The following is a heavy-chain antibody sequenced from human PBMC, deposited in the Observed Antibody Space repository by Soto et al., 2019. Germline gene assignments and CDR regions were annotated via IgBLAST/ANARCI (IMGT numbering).Heavy chain of an antibody. V-gene: IGHV4-4*02. D-gene: IGHD6-13*01. Sequence: SETLSLTWAVSGGSIISSNCWSWVRQPPGKGLEWIGEIYHSGSTNYNPSLKSRVTISVDKSKNQFSLKLSSVTAADTAVYYCARDSTVIAAAGTWFDPWGQGTLVTVSS. J-gene: IGHJ5*02. CDR1: GGSIISSNC. CDR2: IYHSGST. CDR3: ARDSTVIAAAGTWFDP.